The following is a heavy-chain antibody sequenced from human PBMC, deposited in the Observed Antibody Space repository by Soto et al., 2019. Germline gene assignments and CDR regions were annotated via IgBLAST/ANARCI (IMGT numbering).Heavy chain of an antibody. V-gene: IGHV1-18*01. D-gene: IGHD6-19*01. CDR2: ISAYNGNT. CDR1: TDTFTSYG. J-gene: IGHJ5*02. CDR3: ARDRSSGGSRWFDP. Sequence: QVQLVQSGAEVKKPGASVKVSCKASTDTFTSYGISWVRQAPGQGLEWLGWISAYNGNTNYAQKLQGRVTLTTDTSTSTVYMELRSLRSDDTAVYYWARDRSSGGSRWFDPWGQGTLVTVSS.